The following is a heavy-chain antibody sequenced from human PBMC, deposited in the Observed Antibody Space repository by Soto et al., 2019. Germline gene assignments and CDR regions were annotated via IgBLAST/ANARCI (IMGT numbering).Heavy chain of an antibody. CDR3: ARGLLDGSPSHFDY. CDR1: GFTFSSYS. V-gene: IGHV3-21*01. CDR2: ISSSSSYI. J-gene: IGHJ4*02. Sequence: GGSLRLSCAASGFTFSSYSMNWVRQAPGKGLEWVSSISSSSSYIYYADSVKGRFTISRDNAKNSLYLQMNSLRAEDTAVYYCARGLLDGSPSHFDYWGQGTLVTVSS. D-gene: IGHD2-15*01.